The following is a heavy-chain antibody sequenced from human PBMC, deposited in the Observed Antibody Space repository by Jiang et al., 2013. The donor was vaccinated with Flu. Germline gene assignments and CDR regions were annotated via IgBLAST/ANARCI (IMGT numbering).Heavy chain of an antibody. CDR3: ARDSEGPTDK. V-gene: IGHV3-7*01. CDR2: IKEDGSEK. J-gene: IGHJ4*01. Sequence: QLVESGGGLVQPGGSLRLACVASGFTFSGQWMSWVRQAPGKGLEWVANIKEDGSEKYYADSVKGRFTVSRDNSKNSLYLQMNSLRAEDTAVYYCARDSEGPTDKWGQGTLVTVSS. D-gene: IGHD4-17*01. CDR1: GFTFSGQW.